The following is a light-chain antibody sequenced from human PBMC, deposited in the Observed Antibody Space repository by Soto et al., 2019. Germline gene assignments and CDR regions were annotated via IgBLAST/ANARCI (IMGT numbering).Light chain of an antibody. CDR1: QSVSSSY. J-gene: IGKJ3*01. V-gene: IGKV3-20*01. Sequence: IVLTQSPGTLYLSPGETATLSCRASQSVSSSYLAWYQQKPGQAPRHLIYRASSRATGIPARLSGSGSGTDFTLTFSRRVHEDFAVYYCQRGFTFGPGAKVDSK. CDR2: RAS. CDR3: QRGFT.